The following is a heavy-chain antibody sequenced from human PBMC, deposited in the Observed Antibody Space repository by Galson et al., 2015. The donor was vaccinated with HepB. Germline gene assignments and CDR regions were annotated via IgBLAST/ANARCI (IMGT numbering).Heavy chain of an antibody. CDR2: VKGDGSDK. CDR3: ARILKHWDQTWNYYYMDV. V-gene: IGHV3-7*03. J-gene: IGHJ6*03. Sequence: SLRLSCAASGFTFSNYWMSWVRQAPGQGLEWVANVKGDGSDKYYVDYVKGRFSITRDNAKNSLYLHMNSLRAEDTAVYYCARILKHWDQTWNYYYMDVWGKGTTATVSS. CDR1: GFTFSNYW. D-gene: IGHD7-27*01.